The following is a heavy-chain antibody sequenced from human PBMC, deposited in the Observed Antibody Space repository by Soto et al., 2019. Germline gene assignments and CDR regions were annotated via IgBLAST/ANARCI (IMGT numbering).Heavy chain of an antibody. CDR1: EFTVSSNY. CDR3: ARGATYYDFWSGHYTSYTYYDMDV. J-gene: IGHJ6*02. V-gene: IGHV3-53*01. D-gene: IGHD3-3*01. Sequence: EVQLVESGGGLIQPGGSLRVSCAASEFTVSSNYMTWVRQAPGKGLEWVSVIDTAGRANYAESVKGRFTNSRDNSKNTLYLQMNSPRVEDTAVYYCARGATYYDFWSGHYTSYTYYDMDVWGQGTTVTVS. CDR2: IDTAGRA.